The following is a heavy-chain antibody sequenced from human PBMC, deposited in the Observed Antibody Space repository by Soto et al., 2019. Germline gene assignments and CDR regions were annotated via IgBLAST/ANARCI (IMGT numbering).Heavy chain of an antibody. CDR1: GFTFTSSA. CDR3: AAEIGGSYYGGHAFDI. J-gene: IGHJ3*02. D-gene: IGHD1-26*01. Sequence: SVKVSCKASGFTFTSSAVQWVRQARGQRLEWIGWIVVGSGNTNYAQKFQERVTITRDMSTSTAYMELSSLRSEDTAVYYCAAEIGGSYYGGHAFDIWGQGTLVTVSS. CDR2: IVVGSGNT. V-gene: IGHV1-58*01.